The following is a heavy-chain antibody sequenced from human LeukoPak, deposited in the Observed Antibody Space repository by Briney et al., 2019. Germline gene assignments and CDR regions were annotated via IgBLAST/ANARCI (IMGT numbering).Heavy chain of an antibody. V-gene: IGHV1-24*01. Sequence: ASVKVSCKVSGYTLTELSMHWVRQAPGNGLEWMGGFDPEDGETIYAQKFQGRVTMTEDTSTDTAYMELSSLRSEDTAVYYCARERTVAGGTHLYYFDYWGQGTLVTVSS. CDR3: ARERTVAGGTHLYYFDY. D-gene: IGHD6-19*01. CDR2: FDPEDGET. J-gene: IGHJ4*02. CDR1: GYTLTELS.